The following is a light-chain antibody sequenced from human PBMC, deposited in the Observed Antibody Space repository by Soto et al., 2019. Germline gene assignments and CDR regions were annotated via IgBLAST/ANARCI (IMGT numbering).Light chain of an antibody. CDR3: QQYGSSLTWT. Sequence: LNLSPGTVSLSQRERATLSWGAGQSVSSYSLAWYQKKPGQDPRLLIYGASSRAAGIPDRFSGSGSGTDFTLTISGLETADFAVYYCQQYGSSLTWTFGQGTKVDI. CDR2: GAS. V-gene: IGKV3-20*01. J-gene: IGKJ1*01. CDR1: QSVSSYS.